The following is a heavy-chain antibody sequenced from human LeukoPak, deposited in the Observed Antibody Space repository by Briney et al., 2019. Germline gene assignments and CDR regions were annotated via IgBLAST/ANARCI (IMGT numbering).Heavy chain of an antibody. D-gene: IGHD3-22*01. CDR3: TRDQWNYDTSGYYSTFDY. CDR2: INPNSGDT. V-gene: IGHV1-2*02. J-gene: IGHJ4*02. CDR1: GSTFTGYY. Sequence: ASVKVSCKASGSTFTGYYMHWVRQAPGQGLEWMGWINPNSGDTKYAQKFQGRVTMTSDTSINTAYMELSRLRSDDTAVYYCTRDQWNYDTSGYYSTFDYWGQGTLVTVSS.